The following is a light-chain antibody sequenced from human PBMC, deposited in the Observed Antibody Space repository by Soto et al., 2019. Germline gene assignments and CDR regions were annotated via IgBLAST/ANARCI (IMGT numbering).Light chain of an antibody. Sequence: AIQMTQSPSSLSASVGDRVTITCRASQDIRYGLSWYQQKPGKAPKLLIYAASSLQRGVPSRFSGSGSGTDFTLTISSLQPEDFATYSCLQHSNYPWTFGQGTKVDSK. CDR3: LQHSNYPWT. CDR1: QDIRYG. V-gene: IGKV1-6*01. J-gene: IGKJ1*01. CDR2: AAS.